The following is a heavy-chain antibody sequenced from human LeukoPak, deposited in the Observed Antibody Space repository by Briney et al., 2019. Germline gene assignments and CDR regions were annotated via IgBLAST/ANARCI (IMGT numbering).Heavy chain of an antibody. CDR1: GFTFNRCW. J-gene: IGHJ4*02. CDR2: RHYRGTT. CDR3: AREMWPVGVSYFDY. D-gene: IGHD6-19*01. Sequence: GSLRLSRVVSGFTFNRCWMNWVRQAPGKGLEWIASRHYRGTTNYNPSLESRVTISVDTSRKQFSLKLSSVTAADTAVYYCAREMWPVGVSYFDYWGQGILVTVSS. V-gene: IGHV4-59*01.